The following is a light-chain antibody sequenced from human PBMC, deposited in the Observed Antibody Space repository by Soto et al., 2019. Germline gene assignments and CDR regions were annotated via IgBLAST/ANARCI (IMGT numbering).Light chain of an antibody. CDR3: CSYAGSYTYV. CDR2: DVN. V-gene: IGLV2-11*01. CDR1: SSDVGGYNY. J-gene: IGLJ1*01. Sequence: QSALTQPRSVSGSPGQSVTISCTGTSSDVGGYNYVSWYQQHPGKAPKLMVYDVNKRPSGVPDRFSGSKSGNTAFLTISGLQAEDEADYYCCSYAGSYTYVFGTGTKLTVL.